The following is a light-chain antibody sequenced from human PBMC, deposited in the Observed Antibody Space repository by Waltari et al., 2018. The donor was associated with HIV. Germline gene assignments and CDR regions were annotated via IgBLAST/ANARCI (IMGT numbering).Light chain of an antibody. Sequence: EIVMTQSPPTLSVSPGQRVTLSCRASQSISAKVAWYQPRPGQAPRLLIYEAATRPTGIPARFSGSGSGTEFTLTISSLQSEDFATYFCQQYDSGPRGITFGQGTMLELK. CDR2: EAA. CDR3: QQYDSGPRGIT. V-gene: IGKV3-15*01. CDR1: QSISAK. J-gene: IGKJ2*01.